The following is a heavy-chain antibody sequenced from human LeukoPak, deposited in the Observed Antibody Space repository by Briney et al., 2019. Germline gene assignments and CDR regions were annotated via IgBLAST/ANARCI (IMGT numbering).Heavy chain of an antibody. D-gene: IGHD3-22*01. Sequence: SETLSLTCTVSGYSISSGYYWGWIRQPPGKGLEWIGSIYHSGSTYYNPSLKSRVTISVDTSKNQFSLKRSSVTAADTAVYYCARVNWLKTMYYYESSGYYKEYYFDYWGQGTLVTVSS. CDR3: ARVNWLKTMYYYESSGYYKEYYFDY. V-gene: IGHV4-38-2*02. J-gene: IGHJ4*02. CDR2: IYHSGST. CDR1: GYSISSGYY.